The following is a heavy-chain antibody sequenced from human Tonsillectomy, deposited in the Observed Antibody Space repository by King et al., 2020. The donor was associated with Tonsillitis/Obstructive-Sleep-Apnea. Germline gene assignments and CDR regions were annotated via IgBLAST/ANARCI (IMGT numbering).Heavy chain of an antibody. CDR1: GFTFSSYA. V-gene: IGHV3-30*04. D-gene: IGHD7-27*01. Sequence: QLVQSGGGVVQPGRSLRLSCAASGFTFSSYAMHWVRQAPGKGLEWVAVISYDGSNKYYADSVKGRFTISRDNSQNTLYLQMNSLRAEDTAVYYCARDPRKPGSKLGIPFDYWGQGTLVTVSS. CDR2: ISYDGSNK. CDR3: ARDPRKPGSKLGIPFDY. J-gene: IGHJ4*02.